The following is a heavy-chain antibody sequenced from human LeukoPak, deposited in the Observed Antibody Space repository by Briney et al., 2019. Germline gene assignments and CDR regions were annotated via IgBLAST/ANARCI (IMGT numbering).Heavy chain of an antibody. CDR3: VKGRAMYYLRSGSYYNVVYGMDF. Sequence: SGGSLRLSCLPSGVTFSSYAIHWVRQVPGKGLEYVSGIISNGDTTSYADSVKGRFTIYRDNSKNTVYIQMSSLRAEDPAVYYCVKGRAMYYLRSGSYYNVVYGMDFWGQGTTVTVSS. CDR2: IISNGDTT. J-gene: IGHJ6*02. D-gene: IGHD3-10*01. V-gene: IGHV3-64D*06. CDR1: GVTFSSYA.